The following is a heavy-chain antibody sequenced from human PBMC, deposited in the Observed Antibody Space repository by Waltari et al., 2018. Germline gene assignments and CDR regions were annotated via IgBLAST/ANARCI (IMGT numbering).Heavy chain of an antibody. V-gene: IGHV1-69*01. D-gene: IGHD3-10*01. CDR2: IIPIFGTA. Sequence: QVQLVQSGAEVKKPGSSVKVSCKASGGTFSSYAISWVRQAPGQGLEWMGGIIPIFGTANYAQKFQGSVTITADESTSTAYMELSSLRSEDTAVYYCARAALMSSGAYYYYGMDVWGQGTTVTVSS. J-gene: IGHJ6*02. CDR3: ARAALMSSGAYYYYGMDV. CDR1: GGTFSSYA.